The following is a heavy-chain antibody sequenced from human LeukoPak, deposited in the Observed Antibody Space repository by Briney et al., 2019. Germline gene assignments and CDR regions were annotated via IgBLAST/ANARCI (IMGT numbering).Heavy chain of an antibody. D-gene: IGHD5-12*01. CDR2: INQGGSVK. J-gene: IGHJ4*02. CDR1: GFSFRDFW. CDR3: ARFGYSGWNLEY. V-gene: IGHV3-7*01. Sequence: GGSLRLSCAASGFSFRDFWMTWVSQAPGKWLEWVANINQGGSVKYYVDSVKGRFTISRDDAESSLYVQMNSLRDEDTAVYYCARFGYSGWNLEYWGQGTRVTVSS.